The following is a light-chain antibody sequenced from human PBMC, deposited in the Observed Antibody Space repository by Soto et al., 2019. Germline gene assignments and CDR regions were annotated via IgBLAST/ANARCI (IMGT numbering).Light chain of an antibody. CDR1: TSDVGGYNY. J-gene: IGLJ2*01. CDR3: CSYAGSVV. CDR2: EVN. Sequence: QSVLTQPPSASGSPGQSVTISCTGTTSDVGGYNYVSWYQLHPDKVPKLIIYEVNKRPSGVPDRFSGSKSGSTASLTVSGLQAEDEADYYCCSYAGSVVFGGGTKVTVL. V-gene: IGLV2-8*01.